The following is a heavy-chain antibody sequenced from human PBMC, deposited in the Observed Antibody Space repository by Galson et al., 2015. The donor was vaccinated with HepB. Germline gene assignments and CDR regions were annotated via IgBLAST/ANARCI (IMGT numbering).Heavy chain of an antibody. CDR2: VSGYDGSA. J-gene: IGHJ6*02. V-gene: IGHV1-18*01. D-gene: IGHD1-7*01. CDR1: GYDFNKYG. CDR3: ARDSRLELQLNNYYSYGMDV. Sequence: SVKVSCKASGYDFNKYGLSWVRQAPGQGLEWMGWVSGYDGSANYAPKFQGRVIMTTEASTGTAFMEMRSLRSDDTAGYYCARDSRLELQLNNYYSYGMDVWGQGTAVVVS.